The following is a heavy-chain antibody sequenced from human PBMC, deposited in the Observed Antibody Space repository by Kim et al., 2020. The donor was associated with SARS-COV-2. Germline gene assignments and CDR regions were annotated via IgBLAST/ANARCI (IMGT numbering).Heavy chain of an antibody. V-gene: IGHV4-61*02. Sequence: SETLSLTCTVSGGSISIGNYYWNWIRQPAGQGLEWIGRIYTSGSIIYNPSLKSRITMSVDTSKNQFSLNLSSVTAADTAVYFCARGAFSAAGPTHFDCWGQGTLVTVSS. J-gene: IGHJ4*02. CDR2: IYTSGSI. D-gene: IGHD6-13*01. CDR3: ARGAFSAAGPTHFDC. CDR1: GGSISIGNYY.